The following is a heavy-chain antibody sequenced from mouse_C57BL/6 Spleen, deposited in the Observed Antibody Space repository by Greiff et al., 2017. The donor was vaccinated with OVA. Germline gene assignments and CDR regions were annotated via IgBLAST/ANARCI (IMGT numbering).Heavy chain of an antibody. Sequence: EVQLVESGPGLVKPSQSLSLTCSVTGYSITSCYYWNWLRQFPGNKLEWMGYISYDGSNNYNPSLQNRISITRDTSKNQFFMKLNSVTTETTATYYCERDGPYYGSSLYAMDYWGQGTSVTVSS. CDR1: GYSITSCYY. J-gene: IGHJ4*01. V-gene: IGHV3-6*01. CDR3: ERDGPYYGSSLYAMDY. D-gene: IGHD1-1*01. CDR2: ISYDGSN.